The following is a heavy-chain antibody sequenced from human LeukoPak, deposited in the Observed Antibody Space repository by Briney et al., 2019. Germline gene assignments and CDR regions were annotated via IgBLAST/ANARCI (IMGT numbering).Heavy chain of an antibody. CDR1: GFTFTDSW. CDR2: IKPDGSEK. Sequence: GGSLRLSCTTSGFTFTDSWTSWVRQVPGEGLDWVASIKPDGSEKYYVESVRGRFTISRDNAWDSVSLHMNSLRVDDTAIYYFARGLVPYFYNWGQGTLVTVSS. J-gene: IGHJ4*02. D-gene: IGHD3-22*01. V-gene: IGHV3-7*04. CDR3: ARGLVPYFYN.